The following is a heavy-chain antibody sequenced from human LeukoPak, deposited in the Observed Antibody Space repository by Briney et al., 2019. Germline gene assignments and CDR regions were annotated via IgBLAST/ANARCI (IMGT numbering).Heavy chain of an antibody. CDR2: IYYSGTT. CDR3: ARDIVVVPAAIRGRWFDP. J-gene: IGHJ5*02. V-gene: IGHV4-39*02. CDR1: GGSISSTDYY. Sequence: SETLSLTCTVSGGSISSTDYYWGWIRQSPGKGLEWIGCIYYSGTTYHNPSLKSRVTISIDTSKNQFSLKLSSVTAADTAVYYCARDIVVVPAAIRGRWFDPWGQGTLVTVSS. D-gene: IGHD2-2*01.